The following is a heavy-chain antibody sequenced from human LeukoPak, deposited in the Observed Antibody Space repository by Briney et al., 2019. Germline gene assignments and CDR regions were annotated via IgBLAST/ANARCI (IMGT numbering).Heavy chain of an antibody. CDR3: AKESDGGSFDIDY. CDR1: GFTFDDYT. V-gene: IGHV3-43*01. D-gene: IGHD1-26*01. J-gene: IGHJ4*02. CDR2: ISWDGGSR. Sequence: PGGSLRLSCAASGFTFDDYTIHWVRQALGKGLEWVSLISWDGGSRYYADSVKGRFTISRDNSKNSLYLQMNSLRIEDTALYYCAKESDGGSFDIDYWGQGTLVTVSS.